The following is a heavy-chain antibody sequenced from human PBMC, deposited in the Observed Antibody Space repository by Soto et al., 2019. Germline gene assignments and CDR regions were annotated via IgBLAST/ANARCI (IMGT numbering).Heavy chain of an antibody. J-gene: IGHJ3*02. D-gene: IGHD6-19*01. CDR2: INPSGGST. V-gene: IGHV1-46*04. CDR1: GYTFTSYY. CDR3: AREGRIAVAAADGFDI. Sequence: QVQLVQSGAELKKPGASVKVSCKSSGYTFTSYYMHWVRQPPGQGLEWMGIINPSGGSTSYAQKLQGRVTMTGDTSTSSGYMEVSSLRSEDTAVYYCAREGRIAVAAADGFDIWGQGTMVTVSS.